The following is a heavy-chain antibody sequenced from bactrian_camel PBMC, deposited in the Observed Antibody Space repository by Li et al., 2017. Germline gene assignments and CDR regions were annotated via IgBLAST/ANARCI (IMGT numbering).Heavy chain of an antibody. D-gene: IGHD2*01. V-gene: IGHV3S1*01. CDR3: ARDGNFGYSGYDEVFAF. J-gene: IGHJ4*01. CDR2: IVIRDGRT. Sequence: LVESGGGSVEAGGSLRLSCAAAGYIGRSNCLGWFRRTEEQEREGLAAIVIRDGRTYTADAVKGRFTISQDNTKNTVYLQMNSLTPDDTAVYYCARDGNFGYSGYDEVFAFWGPGTQVTVS. CDR1: GYIGRSNC.